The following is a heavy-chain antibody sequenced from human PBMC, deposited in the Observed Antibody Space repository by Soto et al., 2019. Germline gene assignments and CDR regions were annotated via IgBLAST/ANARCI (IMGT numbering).Heavy chain of an antibody. V-gene: IGHV1-69*01. CDR2: IMPIIGTA. CDR1: GGTFSSHV. Sequence: QVQLVQSGAEVKKPGSSVKVSCKASGGTFSSHVFNWVRQAPGQGLEWMGGIMPIIGTANYAQRFQGRGTITADESTSTDYMELSSLRSEDTAVYYCARDLEFRDGNISHLDYWGQGTLVTVSS. D-gene: IGHD3-10*01. J-gene: IGHJ4*02. CDR3: ARDLEFRDGNISHLDY.